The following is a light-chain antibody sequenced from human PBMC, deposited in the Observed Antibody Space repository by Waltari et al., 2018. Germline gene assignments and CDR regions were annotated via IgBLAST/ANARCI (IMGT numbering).Light chain of an antibody. Sequence: DFVMTQSPASLALSLGERATIHCKTSPTVLYNFNNRNYLTWYQQKTGQPPKLLFYLAPTAESGVPERFSASGSGTDFTLTISRLQPEDVAIYYCQQYYSSPYTFGQGTRLEIK. V-gene: IGKV4-1*01. CDR2: LAP. CDR1: PTVLYNFNNRNY. J-gene: IGKJ2*01. CDR3: QQYYSSPYT.